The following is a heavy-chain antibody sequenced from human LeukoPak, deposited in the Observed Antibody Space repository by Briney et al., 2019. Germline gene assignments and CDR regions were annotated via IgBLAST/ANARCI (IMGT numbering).Heavy chain of an antibody. CDR2: INSDGSST. Sequence: PGGSLRLSCAASGFTFSSYWMHWVRQAPGKGLVWVSRINSDGSSTSYADSVKGRFTISRDNAQNTLYLQMNSLRAEDTAVYYCARGYSSSWYEFPLDYWGQGTLVTVSS. V-gene: IGHV3-74*01. J-gene: IGHJ4*02. CDR3: ARGYSSSWYEFPLDY. CDR1: GFTFSSYW. D-gene: IGHD6-13*01.